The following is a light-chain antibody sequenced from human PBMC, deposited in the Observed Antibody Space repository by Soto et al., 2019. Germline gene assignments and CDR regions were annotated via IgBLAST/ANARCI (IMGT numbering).Light chain of an antibody. CDR1: QNVNSN. Sequence: ERVMTQFPATLSVSPGERATLSCRASQNVNSNLAWYQQKPGQAPRLLIYGASTRATGIPARFSGSGSGTEFTLTISSLQSEDFAVYYCQQYNNWPPITFGQGTRLEIK. CDR3: QQYNNWPPIT. J-gene: IGKJ5*01. V-gene: IGKV3-15*01. CDR2: GAS.